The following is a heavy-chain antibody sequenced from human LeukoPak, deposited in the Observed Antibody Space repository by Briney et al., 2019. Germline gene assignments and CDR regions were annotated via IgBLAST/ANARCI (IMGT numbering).Heavy chain of an antibody. CDR3: ARGRAVAGTYFDY. D-gene: IGHD6-19*01. V-gene: IGHV3-23*01. CDR2: ISDSGDST. CDR1: GFTFSSYA. J-gene: IGHJ4*02. Sequence: PGGSLRLSCAASGFTFSSYAMSWVRQAPGKGLEWVSGISDSGDSTYYADSLKGRFTISRDNSKNTLYLQMNSLRAEDTAVYYCARGRAVAGTYFDYWGQGTLVTVSS.